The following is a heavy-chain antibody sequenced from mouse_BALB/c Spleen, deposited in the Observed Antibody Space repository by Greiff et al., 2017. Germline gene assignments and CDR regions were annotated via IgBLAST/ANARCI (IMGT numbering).Heavy chain of an antibody. Sequence: VKLMESGAELVRPGVSVKISCKGSGYTFTDYAMHWVKQSHAKSLEWIGVISTYYGDASYNQKFKGKATMTVDKSSSTAYMELARLTSEDSAIYYCAREDRYDRYAMDYWGQGTSVTVSS. CDR1: GYTFTDYA. V-gene: IGHV1S137*01. CDR3: AREDRYDRYAMDY. J-gene: IGHJ4*01. D-gene: IGHD2-14*01. CDR2: ISTYYGDA.